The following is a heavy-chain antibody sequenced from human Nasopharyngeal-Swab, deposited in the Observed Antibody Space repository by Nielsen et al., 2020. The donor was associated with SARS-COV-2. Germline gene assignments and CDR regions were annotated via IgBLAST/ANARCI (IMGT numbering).Heavy chain of an antibody. CDR2: IYYSGST. CDR3: ARRPPGIGPRAFDI. D-gene: IGHD3-10*01. J-gene: IGHJ3*02. Sequence: WIRQPPGKGLEWIGSIYYSGSTYYNPSLKSRVTISVDTSKNQFSLKLSSVTAADTAVYYCARRPPGIGPRAFDIWGQGTMVTV. V-gene: IGHV4-39*01.